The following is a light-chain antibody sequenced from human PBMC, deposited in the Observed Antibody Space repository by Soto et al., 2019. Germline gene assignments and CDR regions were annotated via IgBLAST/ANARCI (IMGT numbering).Light chain of an antibody. CDR1: QSVGSD. CDR2: GAS. CDR3: QQYNNWPLT. V-gene: IGKV3-15*01. J-gene: IGKJ4*01. Sequence: EIVMTQSPATLSVSPGERATLSCRASQSVGSDLAWYQQKPGQAPRLVIYGASTRATGILARFSGSGSGTEFTLTISSLQSEDFAVYYCQQYNNWPLTFGGGTKVDIK.